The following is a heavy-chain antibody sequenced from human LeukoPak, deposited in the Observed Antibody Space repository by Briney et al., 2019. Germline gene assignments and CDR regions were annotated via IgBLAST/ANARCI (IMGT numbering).Heavy chain of an antibody. V-gene: IGHV3-30-3*01. Sequence: GGSLRLSCAASGFTFSSYAMHWVRQAPGKGLEWVAVISYDGSNKYYADSVKGRFTISRDNSKNTLYLQMNSLRAEDTAVYYCARGGDGISSGYLDYWGQGTLVTVSS. CDR3: ARGGDGISSGYLDY. D-gene: IGHD3-22*01. CDR2: ISYDGSNK. CDR1: GFTFSSYA. J-gene: IGHJ4*02.